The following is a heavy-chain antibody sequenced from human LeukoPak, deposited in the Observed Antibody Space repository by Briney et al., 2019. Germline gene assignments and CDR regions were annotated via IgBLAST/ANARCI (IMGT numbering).Heavy chain of an antibody. Sequence: NPSETLTLTCTGSGAHFSSSISSYYRSWLRQPPEKGLEWIGYIYYSGNTKYNPSLKSRVTISVDTSKNQFSLKLSSVTAADTAVYYCARVGGSSSPVYYYMDVWGKGTTVTVSS. J-gene: IGHJ6*03. CDR3: ARVGGSSSPVYYYMDV. CDR2: IYYSGNT. CDR1: GAHFSSSISSYY. D-gene: IGHD6-6*01. V-gene: IGHV4-59*01.